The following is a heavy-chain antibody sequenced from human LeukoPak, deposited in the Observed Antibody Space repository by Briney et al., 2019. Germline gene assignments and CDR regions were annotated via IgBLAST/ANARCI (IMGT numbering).Heavy chain of an antibody. V-gene: IGHV4-30-2*01. CDR1: GGSIISGGYS. CDR3: ARADQMATIGGGFDY. D-gene: IGHD5-12*01. Sequence: PSQTLSLTCAVSGGSIISGGYSWSWIRQPPGKGLEWIGYIYHSGSTYYNPSLKSRVTISVDRSKNQFSLKLSSVTAADTAVYYCARADQMATIGGGFDYWGQGTLVTVSS. J-gene: IGHJ4*02. CDR2: IYHSGST.